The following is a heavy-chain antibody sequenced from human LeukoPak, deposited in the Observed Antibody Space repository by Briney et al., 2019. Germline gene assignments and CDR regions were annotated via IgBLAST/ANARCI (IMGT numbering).Heavy chain of an antibody. Sequence: SGPALVKPTQTLTLTCTFSGFSLSTSGMRVSWIRQLPGKALEWLARIDWDDDKFYSTSLKTRLTISKDTSKNQVVLTMTNMDPVDTATYYCARVRCGVDCYPDYWGQGTLVTVSS. CDR1: GFSLSTSGMR. J-gene: IGHJ4*02. D-gene: IGHD2-21*02. CDR2: IDWDDDK. CDR3: ARVRCGVDCYPDY. V-gene: IGHV2-70*04.